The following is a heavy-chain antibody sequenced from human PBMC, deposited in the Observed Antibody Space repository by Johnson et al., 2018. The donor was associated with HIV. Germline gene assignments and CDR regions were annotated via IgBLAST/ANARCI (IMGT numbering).Heavy chain of an antibody. CDR3: AKEALRGGEDDAFDI. Sequence: VHLVESGGGVVQPGGSLRLSCEVSGFTFSNYGMHWVRQAPGKGLEWVAFIRYDGSNKYYADSVKGRFTIFRDNSKNTLYMQMKSLRVEDTAVYYCAKEALRGGEDDAFDIWGQGTMVTVS. J-gene: IGHJ3*02. CDR1: GFTFSNYG. V-gene: IGHV3-30*02. D-gene: IGHD2-15*01. CDR2: IRYDGSNK.